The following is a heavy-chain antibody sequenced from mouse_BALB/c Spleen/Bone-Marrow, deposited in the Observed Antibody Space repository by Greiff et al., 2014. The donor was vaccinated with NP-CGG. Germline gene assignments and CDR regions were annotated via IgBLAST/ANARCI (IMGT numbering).Heavy chain of an antibody. CDR2: ISSGSSTI. D-gene: IGHD4-1*01. CDR3: TRGRSWDDYDY. V-gene: IGHV5-17*02. J-gene: IGHJ2*01. CDR1: GFTFSSFG. Sequence: EVNVVESGGGLVQPGGSRKLSCAASGFTFSSFGMQWVRQAPKKGLEWVAYISSGSSTIFYADTVKGRFSVSRDNPKNTLFLQMTSLRSEDTAMYYCTRGRSWDDYDYRGQSTTLTICS.